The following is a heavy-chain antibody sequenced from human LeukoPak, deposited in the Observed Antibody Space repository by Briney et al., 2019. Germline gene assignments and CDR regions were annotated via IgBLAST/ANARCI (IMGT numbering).Heavy chain of an antibody. CDR1: GCSISSGYY. Sequence: PSQTLSLTCAVSGCSISSGYYRGWSRQPPGKGLECIGSIYHSGSTYYNPFLKSRVTISVDTSKNQFSLKLSSVTAADTAVYYCARHFQQLGNNWFDPWGQGTLVTVSS. CDR3: ARHFQQLGNNWFDP. D-gene: IGHD6-6*01. CDR2: IYHSGST. V-gene: IGHV4-38-2*01. J-gene: IGHJ5*02.